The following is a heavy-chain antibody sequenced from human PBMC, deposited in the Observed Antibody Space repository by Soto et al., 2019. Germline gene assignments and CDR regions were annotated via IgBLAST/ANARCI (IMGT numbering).Heavy chain of an antibody. CDR3: ARRRLGYDTIDY. V-gene: IGHV4-39*01. J-gene: IGHJ4*02. Sequence: SETLSLTCTVSGGSISSSSYYWGWIRQPPGKGLEWIGSIYYSGSTYYNPSLKSRVTISVDTSKNQFSLKLSSVTAADTAVYYCARRRLGYDTIDYWGQGTLVTVSS. CDR2: IYYSGST. D-gene: IGHD5-12*01. CDR1: GGSISSSSYY.